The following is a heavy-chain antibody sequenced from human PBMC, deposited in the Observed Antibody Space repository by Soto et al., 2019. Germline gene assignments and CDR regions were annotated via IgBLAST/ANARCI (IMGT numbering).Heavy chain of an antibody. CDR3: ARRLSLSGGAWDY. V-gene: IGHV3-23*01. J-gene: IGHJ4*02. Sequence: EVQLLESGGGLVQPGESLRLSCAASGFTVNTYGMTWVRQAPGKGLEWVSSISISGGSTYYTDSVRGRFIISRDDARNTLYLQSKTLRAEYTAVYYCARRLSLSGGAWDYWGQGTLVSVSS. CDR2: ISISGGST. D-gene: IGHD2-8*02. CDR1: GFTVNTYG.